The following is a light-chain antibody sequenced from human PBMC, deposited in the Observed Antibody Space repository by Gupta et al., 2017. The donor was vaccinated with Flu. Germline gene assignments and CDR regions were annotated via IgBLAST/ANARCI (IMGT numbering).Light chain of an antibody. CDR1: NIGSKS. V-gene: IGLV3-21*02. Sequence: SYVLPQPPSVSVAPGQTARITCGGSNIGSKSVHWYQQKPGQAPVLVVYDDSDRPSGIPERFSGSNSGNTATLTISRVEAGDEADYYCQVWDSSSDHPDVVLGGGTKLTVL. CDR3: QVWDSSSDHPDVV. CDR2: DDS. J-gene: IGLJ2*01.